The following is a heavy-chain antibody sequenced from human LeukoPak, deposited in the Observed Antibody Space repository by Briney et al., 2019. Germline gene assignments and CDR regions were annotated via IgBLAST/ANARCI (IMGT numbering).Heavy chain of an antibody. CDR1: GYTFTSYY. CDR2: INPSGGST. V-gene: IGHV1-46*01. J-gene: IGHJ5*02. D-gene: IGHD3-22*01. Sequence: ASVKVSCKASGYTFTSYYMHWVRQAPGQGLEWMGIINPSGGSTSYAQKFQGRVTMTRDTSTSTVYMELSSLRSEDTAEYYCARDYYDSSGYYFGFDPWGQGTLVTVSS. CDR3: ARDYYDSSGYYFGFDP.